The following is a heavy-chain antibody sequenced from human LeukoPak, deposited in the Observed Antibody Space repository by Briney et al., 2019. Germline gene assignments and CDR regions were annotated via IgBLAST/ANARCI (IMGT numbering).Heavy chain of an antibody. D-gene: IGHD5-24*01. J-gene: IGHJ4*02. V-gene: IGHV4-30-4*01. CDR2: IYYSRST. Sequence: SETLSLTCTVSGASISSGGYYWNWIRQPPGKGLEWIGYIYYSRSTSYSPSLKSRLTISVDTSKNQFSLKLSSVTAADTAVYYCARDGYNSGYFDYWGQGMLVAVSS. CDR1: GASISSGGYY. CDR3: ARDGYNSGYFDY.